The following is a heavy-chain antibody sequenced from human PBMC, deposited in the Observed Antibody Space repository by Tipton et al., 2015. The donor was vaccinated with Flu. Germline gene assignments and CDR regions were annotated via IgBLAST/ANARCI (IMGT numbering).Heavy chain of an antibody. CDR2: INHSGST. CDR3: ARSGVVRWVIRAPFDY. D-gene: IGHD3-10*01. Sequence: TLSLTCAVYGGSFSGYYWSWIRQPPGKGLEWIGEINHSGSTNYNPSLKSRVTISVDTSKNQFSLKLSSVTAADTAVYYCARSGVVRWVIRAPFDYWGHVTLVTCSS. V-gene: IGHV4-34*01. CDR1: GGSFSGYY. J-gene: IGHJ4*01.